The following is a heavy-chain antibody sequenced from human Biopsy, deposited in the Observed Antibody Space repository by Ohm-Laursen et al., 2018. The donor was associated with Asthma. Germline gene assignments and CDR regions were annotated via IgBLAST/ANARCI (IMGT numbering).Heavy chain of an antibody. D-gene: IGHD3-16*01. V-gene: IGHV4-31*03. Sequence: TLSLTCTVSGGSISSGGYYWSWIRQHPGKGLEWIGYIYYSGSTYYNPSLKSRVTISVDTSKNQFSLNLSSVTAADTAVYFCARRGGLERYFDYWGQGTLVTVSS. CDR2: IYYSGST. J-gene: IGHJ4*02. CDR1: GGSISSGGYY. CDR3: ARRGGLERYFDY.